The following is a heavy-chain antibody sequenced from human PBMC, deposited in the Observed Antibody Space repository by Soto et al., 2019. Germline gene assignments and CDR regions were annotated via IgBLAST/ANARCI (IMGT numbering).Heavy chain of an antibody. V-gene: IGHV4-61*01. Sequence: QVQLQESGPGLVKPSETLSLTCTVSVDSVSSDIYYWSWIRQPPGKGLEWIGYLYYIGSTNYNPSLKSRVTISVATSKNQFSLRLSSVTAADTAVYYWARYTYGHPGWFDPWGQGTRVTVSS. CDR3: ARYTYGHPGWFDP. CDR2: LYYIGST. J-gene: IGHJ5*02. CDR1: VDSVSSDIYY. D-gene: IGHD5-18*01.